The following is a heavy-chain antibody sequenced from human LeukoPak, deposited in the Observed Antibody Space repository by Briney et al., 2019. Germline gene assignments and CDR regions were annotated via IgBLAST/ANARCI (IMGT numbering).Heavy chain of an antibody. Sequence: PGGSLRLSCATSGFTFSNYEMNWVRQAPGKGLEWVSYISSSGNTIYYADSVKGRFTISRDNAKNSLYLQMNSLRAEDTALYYCARMLGWFDPWGQGTLVTVSS. J-gene: IGHJ5*02. CDR3: ARMLGWFDP. CDR2: ISSSGNTI. CDR1: GFTFSNYE. V-gene: IGHV3-48*03. D-gene: IGHD3-10*02.